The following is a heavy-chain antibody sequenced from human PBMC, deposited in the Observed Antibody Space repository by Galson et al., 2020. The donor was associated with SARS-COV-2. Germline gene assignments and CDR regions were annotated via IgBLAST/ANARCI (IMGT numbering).Heavy chain of an antibody. CDR1: GFTYSSYA. Sequence: GGSLRLSCAASGFTYSSYAMSWVRQAPGKGLEWVSAISGSGGSTYYAVSVKGRFTISRDNSKNTLFLQMSGLRAEYTAVYDCAKPRVGYDFRSGYPFDDCGQGTLVTVSS. V-gene: IGHV3-23*01. D-gene: IGHD3-3*01. CDR3: AKPRVGYDFRSGYPFDD. CDR2: ISGSGGST. J-gene: IGHJ4*02.